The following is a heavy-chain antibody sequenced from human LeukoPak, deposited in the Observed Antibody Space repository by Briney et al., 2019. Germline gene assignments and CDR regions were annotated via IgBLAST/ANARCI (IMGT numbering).Heavy chain of an antibody. Sequence: GRSLRLSCAASGFTFSSYAMHWVRQAPGTGLEWVAVISYDGSNKYYADSVKGRFTISRDNSKNTLYQQMNSLRAEDTAVYYCARVILRYFDWSYPFDYWGQGTLVTVSS. D-gene: IGHD3-9*01. CDR3: ARVILRYFDWSYPFDY. J-gene: IGHJ4*02. CDR1: GFTFSSYA. V-gene: IGHV3-30*04. CDR2: ISYDGSNK.